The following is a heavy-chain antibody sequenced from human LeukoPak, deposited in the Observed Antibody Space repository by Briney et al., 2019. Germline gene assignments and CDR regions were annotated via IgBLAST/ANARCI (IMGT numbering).Heavy chain of an antibody. Sequence: GGSLRLSCAASGFTFSNAWMDWVRRAPGKGPEWVGRVKSKSDGGTTDYAAPVKGRFTISRDDSENTLYLQLNSLKAEDTAVYYCTTDLSTVAGTFDFWGQGTLVTVSS. J-gene: IGHJ5*01. CDR3: TTDLSTVAGTFDF. CDR1: GFTFSNAW. V-gene: IGHV3-15*01. CDR2: VKSKSDGGTT. D-gene: IGHD6-19*01.